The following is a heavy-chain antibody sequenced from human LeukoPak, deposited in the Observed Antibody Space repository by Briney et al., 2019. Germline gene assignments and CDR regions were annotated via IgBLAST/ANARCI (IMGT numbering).Heavy chain of an antibody. D-gene: IGHD3-10*01. CDR2: ISWNSGSI. Sequence: GGSLRLSCAASGFTFDDYAMHWVRQAPGKGLEWVSGISWNSGSIGYADSVKGRFTISRDNAKNSLYLQMNSLRAEDTALYYCAKDPRRGVTNAFDIWGQGTMVIVSS. CDR3: AKDPRRGVTNAFDI. CDR1: GFTFDDYA. V-gene: IGHV3-9*01. J-gene: IGHJ3*02.